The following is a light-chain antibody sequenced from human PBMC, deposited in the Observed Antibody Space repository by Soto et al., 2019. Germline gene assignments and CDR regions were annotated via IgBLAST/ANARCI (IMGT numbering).Light chain of an antibody. CDR1: SSNIGGNT. CDR2: SNN. CDR3: AAWDGSLKGWV. J-gene: IGLJ3*02. V-gene: IGLV1-44*01. Sequence: QSVLTQPPSASGTPGQRVTISCSGSSSNIGGNTVNWFQQVTGTAPKLLIYSNNQRPSGVPDRFSGSKSGTSASLAISGLQSDDETDYYCAAWDGSLKGWVFGGGTQLTVL.